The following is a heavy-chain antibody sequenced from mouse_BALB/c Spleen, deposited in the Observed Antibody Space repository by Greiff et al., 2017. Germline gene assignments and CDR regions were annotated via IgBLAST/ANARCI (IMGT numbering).Heavy chain of an antibody. CDR2: ISSGGSYT. Sequence: EVHLVESGGGLVKPGGSLKLSCAASGFTFSSYAMSWVRQSPEKRLEWVAEISSGGSYTYYPDTVTGRFTISRDNAKNTLYLEMSSLRSEDTAMYYCAREITTVVEGYYAMDYWGQGTSVTVSS. J-gene: IGHJ4*01. CDR1: GFTFSSYA. V-gene: IGHV5-9-4*01. CDR3: AREITTVVEGYYAMDY. D-gene: IGHD1-1*01.